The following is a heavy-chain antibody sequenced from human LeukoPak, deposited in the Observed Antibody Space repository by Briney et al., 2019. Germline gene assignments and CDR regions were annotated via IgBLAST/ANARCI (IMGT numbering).Heavy chain of an antibody. V-gene: IGHV4-4*07. Sequence: SETLSLTCTVSGGSISSYYCSWIRQPAGKGLESIGHIYTSGSTNYNPSLKSRVTMSVDTSKNQFSLKLSSVTAADTAVYYCARARVLRGGTSFVYDYWGQGTLVTVSS. CDR2: IYTSGST. CDR1: GGSISSYY. J-gene: IGHJ4*02. D-gene: IGHD1-26*01. CDR3: ARARVLRGGTSFVYDY.